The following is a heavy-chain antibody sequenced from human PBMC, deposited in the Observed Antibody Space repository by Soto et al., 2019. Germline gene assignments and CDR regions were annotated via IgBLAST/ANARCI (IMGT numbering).Heavy chain of an antibody. CDR2: IIPIFGTA. CDR3: AREGYCGGDCYNDY. Sequence: QVQLVQSGAEVKKPGSSVKVSCKASGGTFSSYAISWVRQAPGQGLEWMGGIIPIFGTANYAQKFQGRVTITADESPSTGYMALSSLRSEDTAVYYCAREGYCGGDCYNDYWGQGTLVTVSS. CDR1: GGTFSSYA. D-gene: IGHD2-21*02. J-gene: IGHJ4*02. V-gene: IGHV1-69*01.